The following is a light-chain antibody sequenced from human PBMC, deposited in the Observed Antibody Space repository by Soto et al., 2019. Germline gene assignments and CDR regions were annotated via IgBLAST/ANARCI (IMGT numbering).Light chain of an antibody. CDR1: HSFRSN. Sequence: IVMTQSPATLSVSPGERVTLSCRVSHSFRSNLAWYQQRPVRAPRLLIYGASSRAAGIPARFSGSGSGTEFTLTISSLQSEDFAVYYCQHYNNWPPWTFGQGTKVDIK. J-gene: IGKJ1*01. CDR3: QHYNNWPPWT. CDR2: GAS. V-gene: IGKV3-15*01.